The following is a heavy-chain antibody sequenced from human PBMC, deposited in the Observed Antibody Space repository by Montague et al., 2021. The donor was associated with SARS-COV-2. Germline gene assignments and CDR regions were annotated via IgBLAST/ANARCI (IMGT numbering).Heavy chain of an antibody. V-gene: IGHV3-21*01. J-gene: IGHJ4*02. CDR2: ISSSSSYI. Sequence: SLRLSCAASGFTFSTYTMNWVRQAPGKGLEWVSSISSSSSYIYYADSVKGRFTISRDNAKNSLYLQMNSLRAEDTAVYYCARGGVYDILTGYWTDWGQGTLVTVSS. CDR3: ARGGVYDILTGYWTD. D-gene: IGHD3-9*01. CDR1: GFTFSTYT.